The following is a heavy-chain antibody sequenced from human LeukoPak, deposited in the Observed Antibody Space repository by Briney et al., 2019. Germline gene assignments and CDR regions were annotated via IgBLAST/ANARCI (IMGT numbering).Heavy chain of an antibody. D-gene: IGHD3-16*02. J-gene: IGHJ4*02. CDR3: ARALGDYVWGSYRPDYFDY. CDR2: INHSGST. CDR1: GGSFSGYY. Sequence: PSETLSLTCAVYGGSFSGYYWSWIRQPPGKGLEWIGEINHSGSTNYNPSLKSRVTISVDTSKNQFSLKLSSVTAADTAVYYCARALGDYVWGSYRPDYFDYWGQGTLVTVSS. V-gene: IGHV4-34*01.